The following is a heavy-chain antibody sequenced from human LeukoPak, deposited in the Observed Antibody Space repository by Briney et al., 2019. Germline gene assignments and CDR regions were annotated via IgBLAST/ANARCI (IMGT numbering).Heavy chain of an antibody. J-gene: IGHJ5*02. CDR1: GGSISSYY. D-gene: IGHD5-24*01. CDR2: IYYSGST. CDR3: ARLRRFNWFDP. Sequence: SETLSLTCTVSGGSISSYYWSWIRQPPGKGLEWIGYIYYSGSTNYNPSLKSRVTISVDTSKNQFSLKLSSVTAADTAVYYCARLRRFNWFDPWGQGTLVTVSS. V-gene: IGHV4-59*08.